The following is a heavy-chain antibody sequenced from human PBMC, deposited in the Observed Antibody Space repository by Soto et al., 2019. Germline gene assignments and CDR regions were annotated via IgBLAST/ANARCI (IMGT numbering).Heavy chain of an antibody. J-gene: IGHJ4*02. D-gene: IGHD3-16*01. Sequence: QVQLVESGGGVVQPGTSLRLSCVGSGFTFRSYVIHWVRQAPGKGLEWVALTSYDGSNNFYGDSVKGRFTISRHNSRNTAELQMASLRFEDTALYYCARWGTTGGLDVWGQGTLVSVSS. CDR3: ARWGTTGGLDV. CDR1: GFTFRSYV. CDR2: TSYDGSNN. V-gene: IGHV3-33*05.